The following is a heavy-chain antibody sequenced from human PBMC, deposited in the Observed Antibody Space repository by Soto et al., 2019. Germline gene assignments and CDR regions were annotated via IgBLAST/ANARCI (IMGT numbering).Heavy chain of an antibody. D-gene: IGHD6-13*01. CDR3: ARDLGEQQLVRVVGYYYYYGMDV. CDR1: GGTFSSYA. Sequence: SVKVSCKASGGTFSSYAISWVRHAPGQGLEWMGGIIPIFGTANYAQKFQGRVTITADESTSTAYMELSSLRSEDTAVYYCARDLGEQQLVRVVGYYYYYGMDVWGQGTTVTVSS. V-gene: IGHV1-69*13. CDR2: IIPIFGTA. J-gene: IGHJ6*02.